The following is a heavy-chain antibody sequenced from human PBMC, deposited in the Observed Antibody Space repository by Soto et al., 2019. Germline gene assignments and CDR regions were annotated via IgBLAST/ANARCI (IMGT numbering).Heavy chain of an antibody. CDR2: IKQDGGEK. CDR1: GLTFSSYW. V-gene: IGHV3-7*04. Sequence: EVQLVESGGNLVQPGGSLRFSCVASGLTFSSYWMTWVRQAPGKGLEWVGNIKQDGGEKNYVDSVKGRFTISRDNAKNAVYLQMNSLRAEYTAVYYCAREIVVARGASYFDYWGPGTLVTVSS. D-gene: IGHD2-2*01. CDR3: AREIVVARGASYFDY. J-gene: IGHJ4*02.